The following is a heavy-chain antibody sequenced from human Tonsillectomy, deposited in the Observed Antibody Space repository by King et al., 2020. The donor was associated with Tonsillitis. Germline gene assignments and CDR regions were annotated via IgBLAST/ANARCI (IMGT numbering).Heavy chain of an antibody. CDR1: GFTFSNHG. Sequence: VQLVESGGGVVQPGRSLRLSCAASGFTFSNHGMHWVRQAPGKGLEWVAVIWYDGSNKFYADSVKGRFAISRDNSNNTLYLQMNSLGAEDTAVYYCARDPIPNWGLGGYYFDYWGQGTLVTVSS. CDR2: IWYDGSNK. D-gene: IGHD7-27*01. CDR3: ARDPIPNWGLGGYYFDY. V-gene: IGHV3-33*01. J-gene: IGHJ4*02.